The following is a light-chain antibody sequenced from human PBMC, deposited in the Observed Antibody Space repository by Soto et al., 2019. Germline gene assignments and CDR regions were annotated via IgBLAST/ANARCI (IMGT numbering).Light chain of an antibody. V-gene: IGKV1-39*01. CDR2: AAS. CDR3: QQSYSTLIT. Sequence: IQMTQSPSSLSATVGDRVTITCRASQSISSYLNWYQQKPGKAPKLLIYAASSLQSGVPSRFSGSGSGTDFTLTISSLQPEDFATYYCQQSYSTLITFGQGTLLEVK. J-gene: IGKJ5*01. CDR1: QSISSY.